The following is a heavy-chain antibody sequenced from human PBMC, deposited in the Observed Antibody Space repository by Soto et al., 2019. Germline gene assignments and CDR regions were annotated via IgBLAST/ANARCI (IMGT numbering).Heavy chain of an antibody. CDR3: ARAATDTAMETDDY. CDR2: IIPIFGTA. Sequence: SVKVSCKASGGTFSSYAISWARQAPGQGLEWMGGIIPIFGTANYAQKFQGRVTITADESTSTAYMELSSLRSEDTAVYYCARAATDTAMETDDYWGQGTLVTVSS. CDR1: GGTFSSYA. V-gene: IGHV1-69*13. J-gene: IGHJ4*02. D-gene: IGHD5-18*01.